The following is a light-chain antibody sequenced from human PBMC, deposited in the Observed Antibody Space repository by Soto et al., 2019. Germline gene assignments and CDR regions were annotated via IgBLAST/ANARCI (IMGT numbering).Light chain of an antibody. J-gene: IGKJ4*01. CDR1: QSVSSN. Sequence: EIVMTQSPATLSVSPGERATLSCSASQSVSSNLAWYQQKPGQAPRLLIYGASTRAAGIPVRFSGSGSGTEFTLIISSLQSEDFAVYYCQQYNYWPPLTFGRGTKVDIK. CDR2: GAS. V-gene: IGKV3-15*01. CDR3: QQYNYWPPLT.